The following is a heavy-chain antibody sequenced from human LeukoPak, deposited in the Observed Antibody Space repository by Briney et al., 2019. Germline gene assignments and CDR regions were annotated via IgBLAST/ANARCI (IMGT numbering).Heavy chain of an antibody. CDR1: GFTFSSYA. Sequence: GGSLRLSCAASGFTFSSYAMSWVRQAPGKGLEWVSAISGSGGSTYYADSVKGRFTISRDNSKNTLYLQMNSLRAEDTAVYYCAKGHPSSHYYDSSGYPYFDYWGQGTLVTVSS. V-gene: IGHV3-23*01. CDR2: ISGSGGST. J-gene: IGHJ4*02. D-gene: IGHD3-22*01. CDR3: AKGHPSSHYYDSSGYPYFDY.